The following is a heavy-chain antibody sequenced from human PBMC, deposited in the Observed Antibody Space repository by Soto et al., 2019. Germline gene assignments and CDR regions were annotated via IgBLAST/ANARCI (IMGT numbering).Heavy chain of an antibody. V-gene: IGHV4-30-4*08. D-gene: IGHD2-21*02. CDR3: AREDDGGDSVDV. Sequence: QVQLQQSGPGLVKPSQTLSLTCTVSGDSISSDYYHWTWIRQSPGKGLEWSGYIHHSGSILYNPSLKSRVTISVDTSKNQFSLHLTSVTAADTAVYFCAREDDGGDSVDVWGQGNTVNVSS. J-gene: IGHJ6*02. CDR2: IHHSGSI. CDR1: GDSISSDYYH.